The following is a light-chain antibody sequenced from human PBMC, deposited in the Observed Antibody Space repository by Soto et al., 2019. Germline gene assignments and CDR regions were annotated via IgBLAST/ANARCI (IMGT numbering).Light chain of an antibody. CDR2: KAS. CDR3: QQYHSYPVT. V-gene: IGKV1-5*03. CDR1: QSISTW. Sequence: DIQMTQSPSTLSASVGDRVIITCRASQSISTWLAWYQQKPGKAPNIVIYKASTLEIGVPSRFSGSGSGTEFTLTISSLQPDDLATYYCQQYHSYPVTLGQGTRLEIK. J-gene: IGKJ5*01.